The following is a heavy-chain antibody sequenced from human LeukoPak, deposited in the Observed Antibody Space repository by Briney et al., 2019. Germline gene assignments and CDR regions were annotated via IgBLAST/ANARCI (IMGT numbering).Heavy chain of an antibody. J-gene: IGHJ4*02. Sequence: PSGTLSLTCGVSGGSVINTNWWTWVRQPPGKGLEWIGEVHLDGRTNYNPCLESGLTMSVDVSENQVSLKLPSVTAADTAVYYCARGRRGSPTLDYWGQGSLVTVSS. CDR1: GGSVINTNW. D-gene: IGHD1-26*01. V-gene: IGHV4-4*02. CDR2: VHLDGRT. CDR3: ARGRRGSPTLDY.